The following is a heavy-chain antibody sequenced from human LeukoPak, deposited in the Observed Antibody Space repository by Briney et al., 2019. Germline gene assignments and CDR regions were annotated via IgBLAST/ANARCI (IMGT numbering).Heavy chain of an antibody. V-gene: IGHV1-2*02. J-gene: IGHJ4*02. CDR3: ARVRWFGSDIGALGY. CDR2: INPNSGGT. D-gene: IGHD3-10*01. CDR1: GYTFTGYY. Sequence: ASVKVSCKASGYTFTGYYMHWVRQAPGQGLEWMGWINPNSGGTNYAQKFQGRVTMTRDTSISTAYMELSRLRSDDTAVYYCARVRWFGSDIGALGYWGQGTLVTVSS.